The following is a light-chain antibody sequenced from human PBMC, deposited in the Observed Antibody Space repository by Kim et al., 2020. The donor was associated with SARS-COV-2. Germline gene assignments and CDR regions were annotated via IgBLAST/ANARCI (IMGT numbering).Light chain of an antibody. J-gene: IGKJ4*01. V-gene: IGKV1-39*01. CDR2: AAS. CDR3: QQSYRTPLT. Sequence: DIQMTQSPSSLSASVGDRVTITCRASQSISSYLNWYQQKPGKAPKLLIYAASSLQSGVPSRFSGSGSGTDFTLTISSLQPGDFATFYCQQSYRTPLTFGGGTKVDIK. CDR1: QSISSY.